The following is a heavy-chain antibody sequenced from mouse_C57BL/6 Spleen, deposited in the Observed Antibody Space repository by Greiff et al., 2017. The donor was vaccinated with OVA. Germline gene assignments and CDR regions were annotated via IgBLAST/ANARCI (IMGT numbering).Heavy chain of an antibody. CDR2: IYPGDGDT. Sequence: QVQLQQSGAELVKPGASVKISCKASGYAFSSYWMNWVKQRPGKGLEWIGQIYPGDGDTNYNGKFKGKATLTAEKSSSTAYMQLSSLTSEDSAVYFCARSDYDYDGGFAYWGQGTLVTVSA. D-gene: IGHD2-4*01. CDR1: GYAFSSYW. CDR3: ARSDYDYDGGFAY. J-gene: IGHJ3*01. V-gene: IGHV1-80*01.